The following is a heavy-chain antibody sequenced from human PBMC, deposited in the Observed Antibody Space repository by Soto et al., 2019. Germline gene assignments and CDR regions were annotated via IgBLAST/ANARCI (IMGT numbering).Heavy chain of an antibody. CDR3: ASHMVRGVPFGY. J-gene: IGHJ4*02. CDR2: IYFRGST. D-gene: IGHD3-10*01. CDR1: GGSISNSY. Sequence: SETLSLTCTVSGGSISNSYWSWIRQSPGKGLEWIGYIYFRGSTNYNPSLKSRVTISVDTSKNQFSLKLSSVTAADTAVYYCASHMVRGVPFGYWGQGTLVTVSS. V-gene: IGHV4-59*08.